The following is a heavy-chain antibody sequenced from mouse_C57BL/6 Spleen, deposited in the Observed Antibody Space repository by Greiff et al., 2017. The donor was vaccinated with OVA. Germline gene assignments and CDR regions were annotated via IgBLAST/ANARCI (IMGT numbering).Heavy chain of an antibody. CDR3: ARHEGPRRRGGYFDY. V-gene: IGHV1-62-2*01. Sequence: QVQLQQSGAELVKPGASVKLSCKASGYTFTEYTIHWVKQRPGQGLEWIGWFYPGSGSIKYNEKFKDKATLTADKSSSTVYMELSRLTSEDSAVYFGARHEGPRRRGGYFDYWGQGTTLTVSS. CDR2: FYPGSGSI. J-gene: IGHJ2*01. CDR1: GYTFTEYT.